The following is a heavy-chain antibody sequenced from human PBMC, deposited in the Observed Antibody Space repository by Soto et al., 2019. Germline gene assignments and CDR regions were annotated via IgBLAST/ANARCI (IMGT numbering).Heavy chain of an antibody. CDR2: VYFTGKI. J-gene: IGHJ4*02. D-gene: IGHD6-19*01. CDR3: VREVARVGCTSETFDS. V-gene: IGHV4-4*07. CDR1: GDSMSGYW. Sequence: AETLSLTCTASGDSMSGYWGSWIRQPAGKGQQWIGRVYFTGKINYSSSLRVRVTVSLDMSKNQFYLTLTSVAAADTAAYFCVREVARVGCTSETFDSWGQGIQVTVSS.